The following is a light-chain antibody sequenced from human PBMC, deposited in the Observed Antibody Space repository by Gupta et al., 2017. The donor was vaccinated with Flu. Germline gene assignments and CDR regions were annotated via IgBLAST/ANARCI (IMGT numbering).Light chain of an antibody. V-gene: IGLV4-69*01. CDR3: QSGGTDIRV. CDR2: LKSDGSH. J-gene: IGLJ2*01. Sequence: QLVLPQSPSASASLGASVTLTCTTSSGHSSYAIAWHQQQPEKGPRALMKLKSDGSHSTGDGFPGRFSGSRSGADRYLTLSIRQAEDEDDYYCQSGGTDIRVFGGGTKLTVL. CDR1: SGHSSYA.